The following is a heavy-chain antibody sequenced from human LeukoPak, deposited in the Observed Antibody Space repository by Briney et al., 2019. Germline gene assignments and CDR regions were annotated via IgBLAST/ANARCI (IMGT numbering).Heavy chain of an antibody. CDR3: ARGGRSLF. V-gene: IGHV3-7*04. J-gene: IGHJ4*02. CDR2: IKKDGSEQ. CDR1: GFTFSSNW. D-gene: IGHD2-15*01. Sequence: GGSLRLSCAASGFTFSSNWMSWVRQAPGKGLEWVANIKKDGSEQYYVDSVKGRFIISRDNAKNSLSLQMNSLRAEDTAVYYCARGGRSLFWGQGTLVTVSS.